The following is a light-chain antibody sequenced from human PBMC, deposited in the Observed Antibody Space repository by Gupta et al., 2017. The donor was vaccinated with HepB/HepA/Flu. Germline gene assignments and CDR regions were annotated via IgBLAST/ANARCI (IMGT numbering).Light chain of an antibody. Sequence: DIQMTQSPSSLSASVGDRVTITCQASQDISHYLNWYHQKPGKAPKLLIYDASNLETGVPSRFSGSGSGTDFTFTISSLQPEDIATYYCQQYDNPPRTFGGGTKVEIK. CDR2: DAS. CDR3: QQYDNPPRT. V-gene: IGKV1-33*01. J-gene: IGKJ4*01. CDR1: QDISHY.